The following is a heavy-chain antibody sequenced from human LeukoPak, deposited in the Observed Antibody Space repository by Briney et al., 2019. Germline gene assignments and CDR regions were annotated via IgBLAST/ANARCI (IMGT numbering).Heavy chain of an antibody. CDR1: VGSISSSSYD. Sequence: SETLSLTCTVSVGSISSSSYDWGWIRQPPGKGLEWIGSIYYSGSTYYNPSLKSRVTISVDTSKNQSSVKLSSVTAADPAVYYCARRNVLMVYAIDYWGQGTLVTVSS. J-gene: IGHJ4*02. D-gene: IGHD2-8*01. CDR3: ARRNVLMVYAIDY. V-gene: IGHV4-39*01. CDR2: IYYSGST.